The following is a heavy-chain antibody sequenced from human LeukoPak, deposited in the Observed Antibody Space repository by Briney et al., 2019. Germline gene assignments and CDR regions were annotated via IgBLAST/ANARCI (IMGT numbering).Heavy chain of an antibody. CDR2: INTHSGAA. CDR3: ARVGRLAYYDSSGYDYFDY. CDR1: GNTFAGYY. V-gene: IGHV1-18*04. J-gene: IGHJ4*02. D-gene: IGHD3-22*01. Sequence: ASVKVSCKASGNTFAGYYVHWVRQAPGQGLEWMGWINTHSGAANYAQKLQGRVTMTTDTSTSTAYMELRSLRSDDTAVYYCARVGRLAYYDSSGYDYFDYWGQGTLVTVSS.